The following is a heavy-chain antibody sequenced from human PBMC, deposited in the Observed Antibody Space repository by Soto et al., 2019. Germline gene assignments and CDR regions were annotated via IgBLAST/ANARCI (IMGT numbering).Heavy chain of an antibody. CDR2: IYPGDSDT. V-gene: IGHV5-51*01. Sequence: GESLKISCKGSGYSFTSYWIGWVRQMPGKGLEWMGIIYPGDSDTRYSPSFQGQVTISADKSISTAYLQWTSLKSSETAMYYFARHDHLDQLVFDYWGQGTLVTVSS. CDR1: GYSFTSYW. J-gene: IGHJ4*02. D-gene: IGHD6-6*01. CDR3: ARHDHLDQLVFDY.